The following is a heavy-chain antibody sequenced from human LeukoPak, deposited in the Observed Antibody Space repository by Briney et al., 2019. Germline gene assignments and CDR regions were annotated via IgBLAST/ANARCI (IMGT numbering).Heavy chain of an antibody. CDR2: IYHSGST. Sequence: MTSETLSLTCTVSGGSISGGAYYWSWVRQHPGKGLEWIGNIYHSGSTYYNPSLKSRVSISIDTSKNQFSLKVNSVTAADTAVYYRARHYGPWGQGTLVTVSS. D-gene: IGHD3-16*01. J-gene: IGHJ5*02. CDR3: ARHYGP. V-gene: IGHV4-31*03. CDR1: GGSISGGAYY.